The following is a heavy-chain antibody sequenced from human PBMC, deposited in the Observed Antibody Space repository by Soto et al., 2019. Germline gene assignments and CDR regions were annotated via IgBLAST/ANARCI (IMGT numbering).Heavy chain of an antibody. D-gene: IGHD1-1*01. V-gene: IGHV4-4*02. Sequence: SETLSLTCTLSGGSVRAPDWWNWVRQSPDKGLEWIAEVHISGHSNYNPSLRSRVSVSIDSSKNQFYLNLNSVTAADTAIYYCAGVRQGCSANNCYFDPWGQGTQVTVSS. CDR2: VHISGHS. CDR3: AGVRQGCSANNCYFDP. J-gene: IGHJ5*01. CDR1: GGSVRAPDW.